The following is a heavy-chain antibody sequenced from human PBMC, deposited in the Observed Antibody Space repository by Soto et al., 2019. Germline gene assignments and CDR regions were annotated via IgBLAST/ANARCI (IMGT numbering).Heavy chain of an antibody. D-gene: IGHD5-18*01. Sequence: QVQLVQSGAEVKKPGASVKVSCKASGYTFTSYGISWVRQAPGQGLEWMGWISAYNGNTNYAQKLQGRVTMTTDTXTXXAYMELRSLRSDDTAVYYCARDCERLDTAMGCFCYWGQGTLVTVSS. J-gene: IGHJ4*02. CDR2: ISAYNGNT. CDR1: GYTFTSYG. V-gene: IGHV1-18*01. CDR3: ARDCERLDTAMGCFCY.